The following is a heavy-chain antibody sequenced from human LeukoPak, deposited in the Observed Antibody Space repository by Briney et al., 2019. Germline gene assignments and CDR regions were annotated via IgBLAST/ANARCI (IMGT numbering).Heavy chain of an antibody. CDR2: IYHSGST. J-gene: IGHJ4*02. CDR1: GGSISSSSYY. D-gene: IGHD4-17*01. V-gene: IGHV4-39*07. CDR3: ARVGPGGDYPFDY. Sequence: PSETLSLTCTVSGGSISSSSYYWGWIRQPPGKGLEWIGSIYHSGSTYYNPSLKSRVTISVDRSKNQFSLKLSSVAAADTAVYYCARVGPGGDYPFDYWGQGTLVTVSS.